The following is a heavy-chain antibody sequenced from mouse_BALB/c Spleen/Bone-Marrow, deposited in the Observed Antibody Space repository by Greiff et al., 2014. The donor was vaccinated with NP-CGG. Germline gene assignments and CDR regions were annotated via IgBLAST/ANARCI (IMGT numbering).Heavy chain of an antibody. CDR2: IYPGGGYT. Sequence: QVQLKQSGAELVRPGTSVKISCKASGYTFTNYWLGWVKQRPGHGLEWIRDIYPGGGYTNYNEKFKGKATLTADTSSSTACMQLSSLTSEDSAVYFCAREVRGDFDYWGLGTTLTVSS. V-gene: IGHV1-63*02. J-gene: IGHJ2*01. D-gene: IGHD2-14*01. CDR3: AREVRGDFDY. CDR1: GYTFTNYW.